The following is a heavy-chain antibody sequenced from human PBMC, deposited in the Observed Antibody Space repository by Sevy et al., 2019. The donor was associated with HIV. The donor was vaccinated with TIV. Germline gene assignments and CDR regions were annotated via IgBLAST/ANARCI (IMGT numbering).Heavy chain of an antibody. CDR1: GGSISSSSYY. D-gene: IGHD2-15*01. CDR3: ARVGGYYSGGSCYPIFDY. J-gene: IGHJ4*02. Sequence: SETLSLTCTVSGGSISSSSYYWGWIRQPPGKGLEWIGSIYYSGSTYYNPSLKSRVTISVDTSKNQFSLKLSSATAADTAVYYCARVGGYYSGGSCYPIFDYWGQGTLVTVSS. CDR2: IYYSGST. V-gene: IGHV4-39*01.